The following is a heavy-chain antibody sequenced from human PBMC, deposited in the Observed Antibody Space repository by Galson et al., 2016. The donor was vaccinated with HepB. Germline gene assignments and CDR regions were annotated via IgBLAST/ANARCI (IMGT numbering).Heavy chain of an antibody. CDR1: GFNFTSHW. Sequence: SLRLSCAASGFNFTSHWIHWVRQVPGEGLVWVSRINSDGSSTHYADSVKGRFTSSRDNAKNTVYLQMKSLRVEDTAVYYCARVGVIPYYYYGMDVGGQGTMVIVSS. CDR3: ARVGVIPYYYYGMDV. D-gene: IGHD3-10*01. J-gene: IGHJ6*01. CDR2: INSDGSST. V-gene: IGHV3-74*01.